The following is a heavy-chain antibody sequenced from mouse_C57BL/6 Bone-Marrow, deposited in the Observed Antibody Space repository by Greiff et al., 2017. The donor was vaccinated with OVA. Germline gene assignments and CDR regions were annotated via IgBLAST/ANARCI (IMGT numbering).Heavy chain of an antibody. J-gene: IGHJ2*01. CDR2: FYPADGGT. CDR3: ARVYF. V-gene: IGHV1-80*01. CDR1: GYAFTSYW. Sequence: VQLQQSGAELVKPGASVEISCNASGYAFTSYWMNWVKQRPGEGLEWIGQFYPADGGTNYNGKFKGKATLTADKSSSTAYMQLSSLTSEDSAVYFCARVYFWGKGTTLTVSS.